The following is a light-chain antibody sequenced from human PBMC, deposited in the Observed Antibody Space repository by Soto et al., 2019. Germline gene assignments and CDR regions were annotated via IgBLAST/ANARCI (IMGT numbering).Light chain of an antibody. V-gene: IGLV2-14*03. CDR2: DVN. J-gene: IGLJ1*01. CDR1: STDVDGYDY. Sequence: QSALTQPASVSGSPGQSITISCTGASTDVDGYDYVSWYQQHPGQAPKLMIYDVNNRPSGVSYRFSGSKSGDTASLTISGLQAEDDAYYYCSSYTSSAPFYVFGTGTKLTVL. CDR3: SSYTSSAPFYV.